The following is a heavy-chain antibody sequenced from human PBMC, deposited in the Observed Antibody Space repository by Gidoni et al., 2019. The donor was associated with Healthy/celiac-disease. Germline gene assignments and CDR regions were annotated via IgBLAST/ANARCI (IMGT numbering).Heavy chain of an antibody. CDR3: AGGSRGAAATLMLVDP. J-gene: IGHJ5*02. V-gene: IGHV3-48*02. Sequence: EVQLVESGGGLVQPGGSLRLPCAAPGFTFSSYSMNWVRQAPGKGLEWVSYISSSSSTIYYADSVKGRFTISRANAKNSLYLQMNSLRDEDTAVYYCAGGSRGAAATLMLVDPWGQGTLVTVSS. CDR1: GFTFSSYS. CDR2: ISSSSSTI. D-gene: IGHD2-15*01.